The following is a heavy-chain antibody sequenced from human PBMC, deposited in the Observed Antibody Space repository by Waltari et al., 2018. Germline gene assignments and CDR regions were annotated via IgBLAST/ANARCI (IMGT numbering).Heavy chain of an antibody. Sequence: EVQLLESGGSLVQPGGSLRLSCAASGFSFGGFGMNWVRQAPGKGVEWVSGVSGSGATTYYADSVRGRFTVSRDNNRNTMYLQMNSLRAEDTAVYYCAKAFRGYSGSYFDIWGRGTLVAVSA. CDR3: AKAFRGYSGSYFDI. CDR2: VSGSGATT. D-gene: IGHD5-12*01. CDR1: GFSFGGFG. V-gene: IGHV3-23*01. J-gene: IGHJ4*02.